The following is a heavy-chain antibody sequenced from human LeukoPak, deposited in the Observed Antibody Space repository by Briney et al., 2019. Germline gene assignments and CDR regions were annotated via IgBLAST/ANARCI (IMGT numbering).Heavy chain of an antibody. CDR1: GYSFTDYS. V-gene: IGHV1-2*02. D-gene: IGHD2-2*02. CDR3: ARIAIPGRHYFDP. Sequence: GASVTVSFKASGYSFTDYSMHWVRQAPGQGLEWMGWINPNSGGTDYAQEFRGRVTMTRDTSISTAYMELSRLRSDDTAVYYCARIAIPGRHYFDPWGQGTLVTVSS. J-gene: IGHJ5*02. CDR2: INPNSGGT.